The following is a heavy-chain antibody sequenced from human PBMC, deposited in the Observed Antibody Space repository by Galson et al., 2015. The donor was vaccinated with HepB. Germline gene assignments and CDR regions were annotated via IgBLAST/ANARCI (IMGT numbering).Heavy chain of an antibody. V-gene: IGHV1-69*13. CDR2: IIPLLGST. CDR1: GGTFSSYA. Sequence: SVKVSCKASGGTFSSYAISWVRQAPGQGLEWMGGIIPLLGSTNYAQKFQGRVTITADESTSTAYMELSSLRSEDTAVYYCARDVRDIVVVVATDALGPFDIWGQGTMVTVSS. D-gene: IGHD2-15*01. CDR3: ARDVRDIVVVVATDALGPFDI. J-gene: IGHJ3*02.